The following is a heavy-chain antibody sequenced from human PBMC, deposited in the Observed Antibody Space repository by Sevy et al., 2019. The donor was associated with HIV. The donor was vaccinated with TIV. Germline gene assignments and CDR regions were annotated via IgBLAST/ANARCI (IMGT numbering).Heavy chain of an antibody. V-gene: IGHV1-18*01. CDR2: ISAYNGNT. CDR1: GYTFTSYG. CDR3: ARDTPAMGIDFWSGYYTQPFDY. Sequence: ASVKVSCKASGYTFTSYGISWVRQAPGQGLEWMGWISAYNGNTNYAQKLQGRVTMTTDTSTSTAYMELMSLRSDDTAVYYCARDTPAMGIDFWSGYYTQPFDYWGQGTLVTVSS. D-gene: IGHD3-3*01. J-gene: IGHJ4*02.